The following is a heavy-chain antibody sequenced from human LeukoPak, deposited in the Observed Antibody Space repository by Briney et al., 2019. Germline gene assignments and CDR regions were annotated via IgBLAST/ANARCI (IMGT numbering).Heavy chain of an antibody. CDR1: GGSISSGGYY. CDR3: ARDRALYCSSTSCYVYGMDV. D-gene: IGHD2-2*01. J-gene: IGHJ6*04. CDR2: IYYSGST. V-gene: IGHV4-31*03. Sequence: PSETLSLTCTVSGGSISSGGYYWSWIRPHPGKGLEWIGYIYYSGSTYYNPSLKSRVTISVDTSKNQFSLKLSSVTAADTAVYYCARDRALYCSSTSCYVYGMDVWGKGTTVTVSS.